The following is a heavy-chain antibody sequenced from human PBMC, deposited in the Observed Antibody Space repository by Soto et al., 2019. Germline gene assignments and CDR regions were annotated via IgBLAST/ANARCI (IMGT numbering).Heavy chain of an antibody. CDR3: ARYHLNSYYYGMDV. Sequence: QVKLVQSGAAVKKPGASVKVSCKASGYTFTSYGFSWVRQAPGQGLEWMGWISAYNGNTNYAQKLQGRVTMTTDTSTSTAYMELRSLRSDDTAVYYCARYHLNSYYYGMDVWGQGTTVTVSS. J-gene: IGHJ6*02. V-gene: IGHV1-18*01. CDR1: GYTFTSYG. D-gene: IGHD2-2*01. CDR2: ISAYNGNT.